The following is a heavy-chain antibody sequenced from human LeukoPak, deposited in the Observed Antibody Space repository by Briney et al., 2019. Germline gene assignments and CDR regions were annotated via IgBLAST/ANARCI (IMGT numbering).Heavy chain of an antibody. CDR3: ASVRGYSYGYDYYYYMDV. CDR2: ISSSGSTI. CDR1: GFTFSDYY. J-gene: IGHJ6*03. Sequence: QPGGSLRLSCAASGFTFSDYYMSWIRQAPGKGLEWVSYISSSGSTIYYADSVKGRFTISRDNAKNSLYLQMNSLRAEDTAVYYCASVRGYSYGYDYYYYMDVWGKGTTVTVSS. V-gene: IGHV3-11*01. D-gene: IGHD5-18*01.